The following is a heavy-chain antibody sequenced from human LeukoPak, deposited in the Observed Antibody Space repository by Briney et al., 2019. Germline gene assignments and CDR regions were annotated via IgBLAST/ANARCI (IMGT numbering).Heavy chain of an antibody. J-gene: IGHJ6*02. D-gene: IGHD2-8*02. CDR3: ARQPSLRVDYYYGMDV. V-gene: IGHV4-39*01. CDR2: IYYTGNT. CDR1: GASISSSSYY. Sequence: SETLSLTCTVPGASISSSSYYWGWVRQPPGKGLEWIGAIYYTGNTYFNPSLKSRLTISVDTSKNQFSLKLDSVTAADTAVYYCARQPSLRVDYYYGMDVWGQGTTVTVSS.